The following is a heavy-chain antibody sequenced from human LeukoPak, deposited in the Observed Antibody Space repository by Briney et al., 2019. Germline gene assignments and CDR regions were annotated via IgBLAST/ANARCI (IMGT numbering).Heavy chain of an antibody. D-gene: IGHD3-3*01. J-gene: IGHJ4*02. CDR3: ARQVTIITIFGVVTFFDF. Sequence: SETLSLTCTVSGGSLSSYSWSWIRQAPGRGLEWIGYISYNGSTNYNPAVKSRLTISVDTSKNQFSLKLNSMTAADTAVYFCARQVTIITIFGVVTFFDFWGQGTRVTVSS. CDR2: ISYNGST. V-gene: IGHV4-59*08. CDR1: GGSLSSYS.